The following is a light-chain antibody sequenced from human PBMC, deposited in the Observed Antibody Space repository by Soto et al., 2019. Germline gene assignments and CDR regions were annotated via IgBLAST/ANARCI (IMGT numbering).Light chain of an antibody. CDR3: QQYNSSPIT. CDR2: DAS. CDR1: QSISSW. V-gene: IGKV1-5*01. J-gene: IGKJ5*01. Sequence: DIQMSQSPSPLSASVGDRVTITCRASQSISSWLAWYQQKPGKAPKLLIYDASSLESGVPSRFSGSGSGTEFTLTISSLQPDDFATYYCQQYNSSPITFGQGTRLEIK.